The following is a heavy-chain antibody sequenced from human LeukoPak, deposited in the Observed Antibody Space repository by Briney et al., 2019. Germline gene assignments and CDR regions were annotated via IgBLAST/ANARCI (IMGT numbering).Heavy chain of an antibody. CDR1: GFTFSSYW. V-gene: IGHV3-7*01. CDR2: IKQDGSEK. J-gene: IGHJ2*01. Sequence: GGSLRLSCAASGFTFSSYWMSWVRQAPGKGLEWVANIKQDGSEKYYVDSVKGRFTISRDNSKNTLYLQMNSLRAEDTAVYYCAKGGYSSSWYKGDWYFDLWGRGTLVTVSS. D-gene: IGHD6-13*01. CDR3: AKGGYSSSWYKGDWYFDL.